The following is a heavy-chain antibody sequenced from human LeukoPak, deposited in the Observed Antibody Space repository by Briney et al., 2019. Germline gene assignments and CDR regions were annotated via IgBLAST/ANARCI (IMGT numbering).Heavy chain of an antibody. J-gene: IGHJ4*02. CDR3: AKGSGWFDY. Sequence: SETLSLTCTVSGGSMSDFFWTWIRQAPGKGLEWIGYINYSGSTNYNPSLKSRVTISIDTSKKQFSLKLRSVTAADTAVYYCAKGSGWFDYWGQGTLVTVSS. CDR1: GGSMSDFF. D-gene: IGHD6-19*01. CDR2: INYSGST. V-gene: IGHV4-59*01.